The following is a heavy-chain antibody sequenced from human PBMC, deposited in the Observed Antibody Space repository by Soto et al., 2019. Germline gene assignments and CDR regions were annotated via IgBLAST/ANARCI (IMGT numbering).Heavy chain of an antibody. CDR3: ARNRGGEMLDY. J-gene: IGHJ4*02. Sequence: EVQLVESGGALVQPGGSLRLSCATSGFTFTHYWMNWVRQAPGKGLEWVANINIDGTEKYYGDSVKGRFTISRDNAKNSLYLQMDSLRDEDMAVYYCARNRGGEMLDYWGQGTRVTVSS. CDR2: INIDGTEK. D-gene: IGHD3-10*01. V-gene: IGHV3-7*01. CDR1: GFTFTHYW.